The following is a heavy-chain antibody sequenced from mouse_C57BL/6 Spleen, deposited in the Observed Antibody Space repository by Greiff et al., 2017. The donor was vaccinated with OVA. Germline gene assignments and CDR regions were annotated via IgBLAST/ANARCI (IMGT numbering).Heavy chain of an antibody. V-gene: IGHV1-72*01. D-gene: IGHD4-1*01. CDR1: GYTFTSYW. CDR3: ARDWGYAMDY. CDR2: IDPNSGGT. Sequence: QVQLQQPGAELVKPGASVKLSCKASGYTFTSYWMHWVKQRPGRGIEWIGRIDPNSGGTKYTEKFKSKATLTVDKPSSTAYMQLSSLTSEDSAVYYCARDWGYAMDYWGQGTSVTVSS. J-gene: IGHJ4*01.